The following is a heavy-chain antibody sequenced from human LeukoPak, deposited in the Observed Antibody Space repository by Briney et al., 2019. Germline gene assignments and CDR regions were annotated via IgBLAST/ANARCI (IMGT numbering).Heavy chain of an antibody. V-gene: IGHV3-11*04. J-gene: IGHJ1*01. CDR1: GFTFSDSY. D-gene: IGHD6-13*01. CDR2: ISSSGSTI. CDR3: ARPSRPYRSTEYFQH. Sequence: GGSLRLSCAASGFTFSDSYMSWIRQAPGKGLEWISYISSSGSTIYYADSVKGRFTISRDNAKNSLYLQMNSLRAEDTAVYYCARPSRPYRSTEYFQHWGQGTLVIVSS.